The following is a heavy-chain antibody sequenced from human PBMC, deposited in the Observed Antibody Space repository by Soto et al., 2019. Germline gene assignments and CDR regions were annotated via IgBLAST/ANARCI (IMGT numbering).Heavy chain of an antibody. D-gene: IGHD7-27*01. CDR3: AKVLGNFYYYGMDA. Sequence: GGSLRLSCAGSGFTFDSFAMAWVRQAPGKVLEWVSGASAGGGSTSYADSVKGRFTISRDNSKNTLSLQMNSLRAEDTALYYCAKVLGNFYYYGMDAWGQGTTVTVSS. CDR1: GFTFDSFA. J-gene: IGHJ6*02. CDR2: ASAGGGST. V-gene: IGHV3-23*01.